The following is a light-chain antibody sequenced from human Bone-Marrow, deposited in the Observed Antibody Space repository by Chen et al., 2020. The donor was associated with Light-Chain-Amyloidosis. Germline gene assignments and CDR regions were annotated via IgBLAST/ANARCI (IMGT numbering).Light chain of an antibody. Sequence: QSALTQPATVSGSTGQSITISCTGGNRDVGGYDYVSWYQQHPGKAPQLIIYDVSNRPSGVPYRFSGSKSGYTASLTISELQADDEADYYCTSYTSSRTRVFGTGTKVTVL. J-gene: IGLJ1*01. CDR1: NRDVGGYDY. V-gene: IGLV2-14*01. CDR2: DVS. CDR3: TSYTSSRTRV.